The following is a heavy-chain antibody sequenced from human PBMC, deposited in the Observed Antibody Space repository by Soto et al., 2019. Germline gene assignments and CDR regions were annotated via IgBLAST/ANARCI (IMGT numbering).Heavy chain of an antibody. V-gene: IGHV3-21*01. D-gene: IGHD2-21*02. CDR3: ARDLWLGDHVAPFDY. CDR1: GFTFSSYS. CDR2: ISSSSSYI. J-gene: IGHJ4*02. Sequence: PGGSLRLSCAASGFTFSSYSMNWVRQAPGKGLEWVSSISSSSSYIYYADSVKGRFTISRDNAKNSLYLQMNSLRAEDTAVYYCARDLWLGDHVAPFDYWGQGTLVTVSS.